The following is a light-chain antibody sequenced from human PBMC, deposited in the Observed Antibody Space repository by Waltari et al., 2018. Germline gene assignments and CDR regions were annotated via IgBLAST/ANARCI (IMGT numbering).Light chain of an antibody. V-gene: IGLV2-14*03. CDR3: SSYISSSTLEL. Sequence: QSALTQPASVSGSPGQSITISCTGTSGDVGAYNYAPWYQQHPGKAPKLMIFDVSNRPSGVSNRFSGSKSGNTASLTISGLQAEDEADYYCSSYISSSTLELFGGGTSLTVL. CDR1: SGDVGAYNY. CDR2: DVS. J-gene: IGLJ2*01.